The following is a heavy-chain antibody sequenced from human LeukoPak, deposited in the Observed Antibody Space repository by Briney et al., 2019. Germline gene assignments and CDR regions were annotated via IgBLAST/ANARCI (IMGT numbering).Heavy chain of an antibody. CDR2: IYHSGST. V-gene: IGHV4-59*01. J-gene: IGHJ4*02. CDR3: ARDGYSGSDAL. Sequence: SETLSLTCTVSGGSISTYYWSWIRQPPGKGLEWIGYIYHSGSTNYNPSLKSRVTISVDTSQNQFYLKLSSVTAADAAVYYCARDGYSGSDALWGQGTLVTVSS. CDR1: GGSISTYY. D-gene: IGHD5-12*01.